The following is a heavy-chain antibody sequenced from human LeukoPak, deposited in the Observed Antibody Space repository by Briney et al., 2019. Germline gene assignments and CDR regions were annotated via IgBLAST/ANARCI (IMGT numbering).Heavy chain of an antibody. D-gene: IGHD1-1*01. CDR1: GFTFSSYW. CDR3: ARGPEAGTTDY. CDR2: INQDGSEK. Sequence: GGSLRLSCVASGFTFSSYWMSWVRQAPGKGLEWVAIINQDGSEKYYVDSVRGRFTISRDNAKNSLYLQINSLRAEDTAVYYCARGPEAGTTDYWGQGTLVTVSS. V-gene: IGHV3-7*03. J-gene: IGHJ4*02.